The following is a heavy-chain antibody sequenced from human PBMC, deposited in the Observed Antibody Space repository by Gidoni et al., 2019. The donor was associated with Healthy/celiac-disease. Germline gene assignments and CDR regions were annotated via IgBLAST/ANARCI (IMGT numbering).Heavy chain of an antibody. CDR2: IYYSGST. V-gene: IGHV4-59*01. J-gene: IGHJ4*02. CDR3: ARSRYYFDSSGFGN. D-gene: IGHD3-22*01. CDR1: GGSISSYY. Sequence: QVQLQESGPGLVKPSETLSLTCTVPGGSISSYYWSWIRQPPGKGLEWIGYIYYSGSTNFNPSLKSRVTISVDTSKNQFSLKLSSVTAADTAVYYCARSRYYFDSSGFGNWGQGTLVTVSS.